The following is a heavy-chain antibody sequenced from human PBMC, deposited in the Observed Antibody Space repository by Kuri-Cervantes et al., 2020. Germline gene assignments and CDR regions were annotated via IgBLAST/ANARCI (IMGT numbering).Heavy chain of an antibody. J-gene: IGHJ4*02. CDR2: ISGSGGNT. Sequence: GGSLRLSCAASGFTFSSYAMNWVRQAPGKGLEWVSAISGSGGNTYYADSVKGRFTISRDNSKNTLFLQMNSLRAEDTAVYYCAGLHSYCSDITCYTSDFDSWGQGARVTVSS. CDR3: AGLHSYCSDITCYTSDFDS. V-gene: IGHV3-23*01. D-gene: IGHD2-2*02. CDR1: GFTFSSYA.